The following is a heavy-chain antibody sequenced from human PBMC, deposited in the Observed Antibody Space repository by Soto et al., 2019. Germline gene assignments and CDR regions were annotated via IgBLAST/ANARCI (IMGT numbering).Heavy chain of an antibody. Sequence: QVQLQESGPGLVKPSETLSLTCTVSGGSISSYYWSWIRQPPGKGLECIGYIYYSGSTNYTPSLKSRVTISVDTSKNQFSLKLSSVTAADTAVYYCARLSDTATTIDYWGQGTLFIVSS. CDR2: IYYSGST. CDR1: GGSISSYY. CDR3: ARLSDTATTIDY. V-gene: IGHV4-59*08. D-gene: IGHD5-18*01. J-gene: IGHJ4*02.